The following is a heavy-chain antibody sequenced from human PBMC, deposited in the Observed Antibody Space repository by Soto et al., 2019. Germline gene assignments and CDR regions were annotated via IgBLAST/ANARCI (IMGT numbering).Heavy chain of an antibody. Sequence: PGESLKISCNGSGYSFTSYWISWVRQMPGKGLEWMGRIDPSDSYTNYSPSFQGHVTISADKSISTAYLQWSSLKASDTAMYYCARLLYYDILTGSYYYYGMDVWGQGTTVTVS. V-gene: IGHV5-10-1*01. D-gene: IGHD3-9*01. CDR3: ARLLYYDILTGSYYYYGMDV. J-gene: IGHJ6*02. CDR2: IDPSDSYT. CDR1: GYSFTSYW.